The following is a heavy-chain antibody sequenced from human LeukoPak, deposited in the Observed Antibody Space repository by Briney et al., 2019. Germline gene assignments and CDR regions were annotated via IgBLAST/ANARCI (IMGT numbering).Heavy chain of an antibody. V-gene: IGHV4-59*01. CDR2: ISYSGST. J-gene: IGHJ4*02. D-gene: IGHD3-3*01. CDR3: ARASRSGYYPHFDD. CDR1: GVSISSYY. Sequence: PSETLSLTCTVSGVSISSYYWSWIRQPPGKGLEWIGYISYSGSTNYNPSLKSRVTISVDTSKNQFSLKLSSVTAADTAVYYCARASRSGYYPHFDDWAQGTRVTVSS.